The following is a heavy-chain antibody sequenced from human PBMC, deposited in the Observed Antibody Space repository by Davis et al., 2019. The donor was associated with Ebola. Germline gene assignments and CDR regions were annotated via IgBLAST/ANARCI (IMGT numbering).Heavy chain of an antibody. J-gene: IGHJ4*02. Sequence: MPSETLSLTCTVSGGPISSGAYYWSRIRPPPGKGLEWTGHIYYSASTNYNPSLKSRVTISVDTSKNQFSLKLSSVTAADTAVYYCGRTLRYFDWTDYWGQGTLVTVSS. CDR1: GGPISSGAYY. V-gene: IGHV4-61*08. CDR2: IYYSAST. D-gene: IGHD3-9*01. CDR3: GRTLRYFDWTDY.